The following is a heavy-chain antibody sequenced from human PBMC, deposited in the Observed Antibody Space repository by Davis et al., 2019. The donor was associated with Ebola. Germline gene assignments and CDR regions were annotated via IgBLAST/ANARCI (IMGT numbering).Heavy chain of an antibody. J-gene: IGHJ3*02. CDR2: IYPTDSDT. CDR3: ARQRELTAFDI. V-gene: IGHV5-51*01. Sequence: GGSLRLSCKGSGYTFSAYWIGWVRQMPGKGLEWMGIIYPTDSDTRYSPSFEGQVTISTDKSVGAAYLQWNSLEASDTAIYYCARQRELTAFDIWGQGTVVTVSS. CDR1: GYTFSAYW. D-gene: IGHD1-1*01.